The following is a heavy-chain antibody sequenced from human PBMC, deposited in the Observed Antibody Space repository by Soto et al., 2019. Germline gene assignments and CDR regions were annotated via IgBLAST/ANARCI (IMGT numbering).Heavy chain of an antibody. J-gene: IGHJ4*02. V-gene: IGHV4-34*01. CDR3: ARGFTLKAVVQRDAPDKTYFDS. CDR2: INHSGST. CDR1: GGSFSGHY. D-gene: IGHD3-22*01. Sequence: QAQLQQWGAGLLKPSETLSLTCAVYGGSFSGHYWSWIRQAPGKGLEWIGEINHSGSTNYNPSLKSRVTISVDTSKNQFSLKLSSVTAADTSVYYCARGFTLKAVVQRDAPDKTYFDSWGRGTLVTVSS.